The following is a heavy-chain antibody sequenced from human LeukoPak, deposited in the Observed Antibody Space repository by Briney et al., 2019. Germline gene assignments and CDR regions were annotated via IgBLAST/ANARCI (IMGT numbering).Heavy chain of an antibody. Sequence: SETLSLTCAVYGGSFSGYYWSWIRQPPGKGLEWIGEINHSGSTNYNPSLKSRVTISVDTSKNQFSLKLSSVTAADTAIYYCARDGEMATIENYFEYWGQGILVTVSS. D-gene: IGHD5-24*01. CDR2: INHSGST. CDR3: ARDGEMATIENYFEY. J-gene: IGHJ4*02. CDR1: GGSFSGYY. V-gene: IGHV4-34*01.